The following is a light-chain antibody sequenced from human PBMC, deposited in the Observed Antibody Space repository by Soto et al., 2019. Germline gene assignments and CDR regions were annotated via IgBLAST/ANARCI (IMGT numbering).Light chain of an antibody. V-gene: IGLV2-8*01. CDR2: DVD. CDR3: CSNAGSYPFV. CDR1: SSDVGGYNY. Sequence: QSALTQPPSASGSPGQSVTISCTGTSSDVGGYNYVSWYQHHTGKAPKLMIYDVDKRPSGVPGRFSGSKSGNTASLTISGLQAEDEADYYCCSNAGSYPFVFGTGTKVTAL. J-gene: IGLJ1*01.